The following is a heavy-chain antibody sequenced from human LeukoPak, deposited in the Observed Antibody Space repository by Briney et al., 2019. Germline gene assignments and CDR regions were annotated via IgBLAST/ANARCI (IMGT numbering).Heavy chain of an antibody. CDR3: ARPKGYCSSTSCPRSNAFDI. J-gene: IGHJ3*02. CDR2: INHSGST. Sequence: PSETLSLTCAAYGGSFSGYYWSWIRQPPGKGLEWIGEINHSGSTNYNPSLKSRVTISVDTSKNQFSLKLSSVTAADTAVYYCARPKGYCSSTSCPRSNAFDIWGQGTMVTVSS. D-gene: IGHD2-2*01. CDR1: GGSFSGYY. V-gene: IGHV4-34*01.